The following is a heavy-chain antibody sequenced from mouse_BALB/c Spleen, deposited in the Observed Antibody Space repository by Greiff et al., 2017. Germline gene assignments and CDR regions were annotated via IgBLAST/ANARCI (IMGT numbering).Heavy chain of an antibody. CDR1: GFSLTSYG. D-gene: IGHD1-1*01. J-gene: IGHJ4*01. V-gene: IGHV2-6-2*01. CDR2: IWSDGST. CDR3: ARQGYGSRDYAMDY. Sequence: VKLVESGPDLVAPSQSLSITCTVSGFSLTSYGVHWVRQPPGKGLEWLVVIWSDGSTTYNSALKSRLSISKDNSKSQVFLKMNSLQTDDTAMYYCARQGYGSRDYAMDYWGQGTSVIVSS.